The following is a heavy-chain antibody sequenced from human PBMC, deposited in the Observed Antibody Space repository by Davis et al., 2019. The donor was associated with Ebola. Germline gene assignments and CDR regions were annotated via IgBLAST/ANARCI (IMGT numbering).Heavy chain of an antibody. V-gene: IGHV1-69*06. CDR1: GYSFTNYA. CDR2: IIPIFGTA. D-gene: IGHD3-3*01. J-gene: IGHJ6*02. Sequence: AASVKVSCKASGYSFTNYAITWVRQAPGQGLEWMGGIIPIFGTASYAQKFQGRVTITADKSTSQAYMELSSLRSEDTAVYYCARDGERFLRYYYYYGMDVWGQGTTVTVSS. CDR3: ARDGERFLRYYYYYGMDV.